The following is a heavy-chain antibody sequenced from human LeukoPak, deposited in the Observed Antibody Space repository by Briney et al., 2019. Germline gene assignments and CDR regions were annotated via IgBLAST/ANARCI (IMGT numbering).Heavy chain of an antibody. CDR2: MSGSGGRT. Sequence: PGGSLRLSCAASGFTFSSYGMHWLRQAPGKGLEGVSAMSGSGGRTYYADYVKGRFTISRDNSKNTLYLQMNSLRAEDTAVYYCAKGDTTWELPHDYWGQGTLVTVSS. D-gene: IGHD1-26*01. CDR1: GFTFSSYG. V-gene: IGHV3-23*01. J-gene: IGHJ4*01. CDR3: AKGDTTWELPHDY.